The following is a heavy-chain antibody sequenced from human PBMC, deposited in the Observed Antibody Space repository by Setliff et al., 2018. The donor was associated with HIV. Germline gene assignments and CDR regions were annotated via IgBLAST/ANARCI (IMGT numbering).Heavy chain of an antibody. J-gene: IGHJ3*02. CDR3: ASVTLHDYVWGSYRPPEGAFDI. CDR2: IYYSGNT. D-gene: IGHD3-16*02. V-gene: IGHV4-59*01. CDR1: GGSISSYY. Sequence: SETLSLTCTVSGGSISSYYWSWIRQPPGKGLEWMGYIYYSGNTNYNPSLKSRVTISVDMSKNQFSLKLSSVTAADTAVYYCASVTLHDYVWGSYRPPEGAFDIWGQGTMVTVSS.